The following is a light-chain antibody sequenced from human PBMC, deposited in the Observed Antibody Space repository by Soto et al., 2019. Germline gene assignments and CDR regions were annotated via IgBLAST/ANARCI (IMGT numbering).Light chain of an antibody. CDR3: QQYNNWPPDRT. CDR1: QSVSSN. V-gene: IGKV3-15*01. CDR2: GAS. Sequence: EIVMTQCPATLSVSPGERATLSCRASQSVSSNLAWYQQKPGQAPMLLIYGASTRATGIPARFSGSGSGTEFTLTISSLQSEDFAIYFCQQYNNWPPDRTFGQGTKVEIK. J-gene: IGKJ1*01.